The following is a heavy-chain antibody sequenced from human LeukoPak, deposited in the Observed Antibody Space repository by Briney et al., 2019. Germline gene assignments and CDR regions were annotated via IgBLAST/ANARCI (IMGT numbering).Heavy chain of an antibody. V-gene: IGHV3-30-3*01. CDR3: ARGDDYGDYWGLY. D-gene: IGHD4-17*01. J-gene: IGHJ4*02. CDR2: ISYDGSNK. CDR1: GFTFSSYA. Sequence: GGSLRLSCAASGFTFSSYAMHWVRQAPGKGLEWVAVISYDGSNKYYADSVKGRFTISRDNSKNTLYLQMNSLRAEDTAVYYCARGDDYGDYWGLYWGQGTLVTVSS.